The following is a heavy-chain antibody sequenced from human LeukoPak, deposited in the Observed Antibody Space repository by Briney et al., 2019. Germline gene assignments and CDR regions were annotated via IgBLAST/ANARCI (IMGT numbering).Heavy chain of an antibody. D-gene: IGHD5-18*01. V-gene: IGHV4-59*08. Sequence: SETLSLTCTVSGGSISSYYWSWIRQPPGKGLEWIGYIYYSGSTNYNPSLKSRVTISVDTSKNQFTLKLSSVTAADTAVYYCARGGYSPLDYWGQGTLVTVSS. J-gene: IGHJ4*02. CDR3: ARGGYSPLDY. CDR1: GGSISSYY. CDR2: IYYSGST.